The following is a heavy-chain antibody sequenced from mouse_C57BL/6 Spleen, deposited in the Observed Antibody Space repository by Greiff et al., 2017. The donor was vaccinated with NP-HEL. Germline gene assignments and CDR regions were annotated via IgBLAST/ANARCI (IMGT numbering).Heavy chain of an antibody. J-gene: IGHJ4*01. D-gene: IGHD2-3*01. V-gene: IGHV1-53*01. Sequence: QVQLQQPGTELVKPGASVKLSCKASGYTFTSYWMHWVKQRPGQGLEWIGNINPSNGGTNYNEKFKSKATLTVDKSSSTAYMQLSSLTSEDSAVYYCAREVGYDGYLYYAMDYWGQGTSVTVSS. CDR3: AREVGYDGYLYYAMDY. CDR1: GYTFTSYW. CDR2: INPSNGGT.